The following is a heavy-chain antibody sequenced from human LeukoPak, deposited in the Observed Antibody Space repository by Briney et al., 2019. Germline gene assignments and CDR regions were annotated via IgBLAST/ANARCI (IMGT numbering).Heavy chain of an antibody. V-gene: IGHV3-30*02. CDR1: GFTFSSYG. J-gene: IGHJ4*02. CDR3: AKDPARGSGSYLDY. CDR2: IQYDGSDK. D-gene: IGHD1-26*01. Sequence: GGSLRLSCAASGFTFSSYGIHWVRQAPGKGLEWVAFIQYDGSDKYYADSVKGRFTISRDNSKNTLYLQMNSLRAEDTAVYYCAKDPARGSGSYLDYWGQGTLVTVSS.